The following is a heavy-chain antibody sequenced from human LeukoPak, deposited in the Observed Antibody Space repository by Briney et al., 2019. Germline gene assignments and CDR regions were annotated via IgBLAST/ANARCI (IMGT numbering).Heavy chain of an antibody. CDR1: GYTFTSYD. Sequence: SVKVSCKASGYTFTSYDISWVRRAPGQGLEWIGRIIPILGIANYAQKFQGRVTITADKSTSTAYMELSSLRSEDTAVYYCARGRDVVVAAALGIWGQGTMVTVSS. V-gene: IGHV1-69*04. D-gene: IGHD2-15*01. J-gene: IGHJ3*02. CDR2: IIPILGIA. CDR3: ARGRDVVVAAALGI.